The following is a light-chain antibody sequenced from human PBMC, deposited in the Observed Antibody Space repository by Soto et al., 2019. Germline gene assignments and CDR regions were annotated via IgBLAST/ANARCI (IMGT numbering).Light chain of an antibody. Sequence: IQMTLSPCTXSLAQEKRAPLSCRASQSFSSSYLAWYQKKPGQAXRXXXYATSSRATGIQHRFSGSGSQTDFTLTISSMAPEDFAVYYCQEAWNLPRTFGEGTEVDI. V-gene: IGKV3D-7*01. J-gene: IGKJ1*01. CDR2: ATS. CDR3: QEAWNLPRT. CDR1: QSFSSSY.